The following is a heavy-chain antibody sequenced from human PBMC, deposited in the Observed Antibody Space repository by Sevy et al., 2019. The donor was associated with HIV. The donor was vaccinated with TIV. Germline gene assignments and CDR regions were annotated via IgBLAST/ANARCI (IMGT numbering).Heavy chain of an antibody. CDR1: GFNFNTYG. CDR2: ISYDGNK. D-gene: IGHD3-16*01. V-gene: IGHV3-30*03. CDR3: AGAGRLRLGGLASGADY. J-gene: IGHJ4*02. Sequence: GGSLRLSCTASGFNFNTYGMHWVRQAPGKGLEWLAIISYDGNKYYADSVEGRFTISRGNFRNTLYLEMNSLKSEDTVGSHCAGAGRLRLGGLASGADYWGPGTLVTVSS.